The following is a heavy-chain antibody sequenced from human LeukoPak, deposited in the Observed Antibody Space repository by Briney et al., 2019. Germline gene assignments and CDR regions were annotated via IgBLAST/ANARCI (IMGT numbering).Heavy chain of an antibody. J-gene: IGHJ5*02. CDR3: AKHSSGWYSNWFDP. D-gene: IGHD6-19*01. V-gene: IGHV3-23*01. Sequence: PGGSLRLSSAASGFTFSSYAMSWVRQAPGKGLEWVSAISGSGGSTYYADSVKGRFTISRDNSKNTLYLQMNSLRAEDTAVYYCAKHSSGWYSNWFDPWGQGTLVTVSS. CDR2: ISGSGGST. CDR1: GFTFSSYA.